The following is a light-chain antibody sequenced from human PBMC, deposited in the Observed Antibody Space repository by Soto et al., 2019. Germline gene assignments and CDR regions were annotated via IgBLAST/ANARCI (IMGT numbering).Light chain of an antibody. J-gene: IGKJ1*01. CDR3: QHYNDWPT. CDR2: GAS. CDR1: QSVSTN. Sequence: EIVMTQSPATLSVSPGERATPSCRASQSVSTNLAWYQHKPGQAPRLLIYGASIRATGIPARFSGSGSGTELTLTISNLQSEDFAVYYCQHYNDWPTFGQGTKV. V-gene: IGKV3D-15*03.